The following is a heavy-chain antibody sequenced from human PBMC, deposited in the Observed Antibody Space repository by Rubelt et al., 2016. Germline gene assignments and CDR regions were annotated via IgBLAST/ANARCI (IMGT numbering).Heavy chain of an antibody. CDR1: GGSFSGYY. V-gene: IGHV4-34*01. CDR3: ARDVRRSYYYGSGSFSRFDY. CDR2: INHSGST. J-gene: IGHJ4*02. D-gene: IGHD3-10*01. Sequence: QVQLQQWGAGLLKPSETLSLTCAVYGGSFSGYYWSWIRQPPGKGLEWIGEINHSGSTNYNPSLKSGVTISVDTSKNQFCLKLSSVTAADTAVYYCARDVRRSYYYGSGSFSRFDYWGQGTLVTVSS.